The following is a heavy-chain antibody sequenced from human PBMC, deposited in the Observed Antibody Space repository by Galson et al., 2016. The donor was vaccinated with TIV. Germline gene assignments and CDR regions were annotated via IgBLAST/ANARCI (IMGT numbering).Heavy chain of an antibody. CDR2: VHDAGST. V-gene: IGHV4-34*01. Sequence: SKTLSLTCAVSGESFSGHFGAWIRQSPEKGLEWLGEVHDAGSTNYNPSLKSRLTMSADTANNQFSLRLTSVTAADTAVYFCARRRAPRQSLYYGLDVWGQGTTVVVSS. J-gene: IGHJ6*02. D-gene: IGHD6-19*01. CDR3: ARRRAPRQSLYYGLDV. CDR1: GESFSGHF.